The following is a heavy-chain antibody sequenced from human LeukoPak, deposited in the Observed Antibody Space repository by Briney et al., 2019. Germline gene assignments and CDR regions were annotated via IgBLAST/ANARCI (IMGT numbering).Heavy chain of an antibody. V-gene: IGHV1-2*02. CDR3: VRLYDWGRLDY. D-gene: IGHD3-9*01. Sequence: ASVKVSCKTSGYTFTGYYLFWVRQAPGQGLEWMGWINPNSGGTNYAQKFQGRVTMARDTSIRTAYMELSRLTSDDTAVYYCVRLYDWGRLDYWGQGTLVTVSS. J-gene: IGHJ4*02. CDR2: INPNSGGT. CDR1: GYTFTGYY.